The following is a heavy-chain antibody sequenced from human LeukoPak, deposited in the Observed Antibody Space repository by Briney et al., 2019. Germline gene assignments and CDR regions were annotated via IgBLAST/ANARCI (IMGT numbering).Heavy chain of an antibody. D-gene: IGHD6-19*01. J-gene: IGHJ6*03. CDR3: TRHSSPGIAVAGPYYYYYMDV. CDR2: IRSKANNYAT. Sequence: GGSLRLSCAASGFTFSGSAVHWVRQASGKGLEWDGRIRSKANNYATAYAASVKGRFTISRDDSKNTAYLQMNSLKTEDTAVYYCTRHSSPGIAVAGPYYYYYMDVWGKGTTVTVSS. V-gene: IGHV3-73*01. CDR1: GFTFSGSA.